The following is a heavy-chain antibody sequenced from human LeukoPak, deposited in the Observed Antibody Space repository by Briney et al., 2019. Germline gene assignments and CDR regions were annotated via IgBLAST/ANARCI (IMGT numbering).Heavy chain of an antibody. CDR3: ARGSIAARRNWFDP. J-gene: IGHJ5*02. D-gene: IGHD6-6*01. Sequence: GGSLRLSCAASGFTVSSNYMSWVRQAPGKGLEWVSVIYSGGSTYYADSVKGRFTISRDNSKNTLYLQMNSLRAEDTAVYYCARGSIAARRNWFDPWDQGTLVTVSS. CDR1: GFTVSSNY. CDR2: IYSGGST. V-gene: IGHV3-53*01.